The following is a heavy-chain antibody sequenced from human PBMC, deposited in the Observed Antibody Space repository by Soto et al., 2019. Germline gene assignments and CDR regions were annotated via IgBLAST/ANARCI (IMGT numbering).Heavy chain of an antibody. Sequence: SVKVSCKASGGTFSSYTISWVRQAPGQGLEWMGGIIPIFGTVNYAQRFQGRVTITADESTSTAYMELSSLRSEDTAVYYCARIRRDGYNYRDSYYYAMDVWGQGTTVTVS. V-gene: IGHV1-69*13. CDR3: ARIRRDGYNYRDSYYYAMDV. CDR2: IIPIFGTV. CDR1: GGTFSSYT. J-gene: IGHJ6*02. D-gene: IGHD5-12*01.